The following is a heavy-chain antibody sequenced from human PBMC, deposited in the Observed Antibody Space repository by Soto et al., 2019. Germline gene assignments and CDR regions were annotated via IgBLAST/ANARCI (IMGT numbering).Heavy chain of an antibody. CDR1: GGTFSSYT. CDR3: ARAVVVDSPDYSFDYYDFMDF. V-gene: IGHV1-69*02. J-gene: IGHJ6*03. D-gene: IGHD2-15*01. CDR2: IIPILGIA. Sequence: ASVKVSCKASGGTFSSYTISWVRQAPGQGLEWMGRIIPILGIANYAQKFQGRVTITADKSTSTAYMELSSLRSEDTAVYYCARAVVVDSPDYSFDYYDFMDFWSRRTTVTVSS.